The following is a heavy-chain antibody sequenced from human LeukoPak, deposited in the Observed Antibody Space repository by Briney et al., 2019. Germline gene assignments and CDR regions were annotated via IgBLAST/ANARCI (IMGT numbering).Heavy chain of an antibody. J-gene: IGHJ4*02. V-gene: IGHV3-15*01. Sequence: GGSLRLSCAASGFTFSSYWMSWVRQAPGKGLEWVGRVKSKTDGGTTDYAAPVKGRFSISRDDAKNMLFLQMNSLKTEDTAVYYCTTASAVAYWGQGTLVTVSS. CDR2: VKSKTDGGTT. CDR3: TTASAVAY. CDR1: GFTFSSYW.